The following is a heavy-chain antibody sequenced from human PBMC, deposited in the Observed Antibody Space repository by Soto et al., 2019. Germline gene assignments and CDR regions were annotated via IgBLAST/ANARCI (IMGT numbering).Heavy chain of an antibody. J-gene: IGHJ4*02. V-gene: IGHV3-23*01. Sequence: GSLRLSCAASGFPFSHYAMSWVRQAPGKGLERVSAVSPNGQGIYYADSVRGRFTISRDNSKNTLYLQMNSLRASDTAMYYCARQIYDSDTGPNFQYYFDSWGQGTPVTVSS. D-gene: IGHD3-22*01. CDR1: GFPFSHYA. CDR3: ARQIYDSDTGPNFQYYFDS. CDR2: VSPNGQGI.